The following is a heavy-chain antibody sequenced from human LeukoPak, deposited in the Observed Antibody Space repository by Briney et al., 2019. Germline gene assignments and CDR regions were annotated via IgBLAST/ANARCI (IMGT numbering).Heavy chain of an antibody. V-gene: IGHV3-23*01. CDR3: AKSPTYYDILTGNYSGYYFDY. Sequence: PGGSLRLSCAASGFTFSSYAMSWVRQAPGKGLEWVSAISGSGGSTYYADSVKGRFTISRDNSKNTLYLQMNSLRAEDTAVYYCAKSPTYYDILTGNYSGYYFDYWGQGTLATVSS. CDR2: ISGSGGST. CDR1: GFTFSSYA. J-gene: IGHJ4*02. D-gene: IGHD3-9*01.